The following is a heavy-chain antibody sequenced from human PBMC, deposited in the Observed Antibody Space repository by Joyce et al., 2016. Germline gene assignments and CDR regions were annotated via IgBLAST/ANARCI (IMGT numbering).Heavy chain of an antibody. CDR3: ATKNLEYSSSYRFDY. CDR1: GFTFSSYA. CDR2: ISGSGGST. V-gene: IGHV3-23*01. D-gene: IGHD6-6*01. Sequence: EVQLLESGGGLVQPGGSLRLSCAASGFTFSSYAMSWVRQPPGKGLEWVSAISGSGGSTYYADSVKGRFTISRDNSKNTLYLQMISLRAEDTAVYYCATKNLEYSSSYRFDYWGQGTLVTVSS. J-gene: IGHJ4*02.